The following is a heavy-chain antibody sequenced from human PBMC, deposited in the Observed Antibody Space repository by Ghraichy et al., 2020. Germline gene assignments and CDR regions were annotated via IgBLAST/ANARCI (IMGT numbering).Heavy chain of an antibody. V-gene: IGHV1-8*01. D-gene: IGHD6-13*01. CDR2: MNPNSGNT. CDR1: GYTFTSYD. Sequence: ASVKVSCKASGYTFTSYDINWVRQATGQGLEWMGWMNPNSGNTGYAQKFQGRVTMTRNTSISTAYMELSSLRSEDTAVYYCATPASSSPSIAAALDYWGQGTLVTVSS. CDR3: ATPASSSPSIAAALDY. J-gene: IGHJ4*02.